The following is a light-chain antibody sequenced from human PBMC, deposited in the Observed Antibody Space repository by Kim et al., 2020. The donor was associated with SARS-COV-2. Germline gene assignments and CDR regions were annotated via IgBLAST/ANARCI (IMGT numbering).Light chain of an antibody. CDR2: SAS. CDR1: QFINNW. V-gene: IGKV1-12*01. CDR3: QQAYNFPLT. Sequence: ASVGDSVTIACRASQFINNWIAWYQQKPGRAPKLLIYSASTLQGGVPSRFSGGGSGTHFSLTISGLQPEDFATYYCQQAYNFPLTFGGGTKVDIK. J-gene: IGKJ4*01.